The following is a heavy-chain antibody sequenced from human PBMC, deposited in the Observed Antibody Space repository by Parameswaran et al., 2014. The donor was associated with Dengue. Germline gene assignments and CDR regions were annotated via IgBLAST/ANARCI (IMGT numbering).Heavy chain of an antibody. J-gene: IGHJ3*02. V-gene: IGHV5-51*01. CDR3: ARSIDSSGQDAFDI. Sequence: VRQMPGKGLESMGVIYPVDSETKYSPSFQGQATISADKSISTAYLQRSSLKATDTAIYYCARSIDSSGQDAFDIWGQGTMVTVSS. D-gene: IGHD3-22*01. CDR2: IYPVDSET.